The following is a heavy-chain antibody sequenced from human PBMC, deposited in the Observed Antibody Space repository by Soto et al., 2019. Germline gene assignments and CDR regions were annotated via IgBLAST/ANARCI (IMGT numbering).Heavy chain of an antibody. CDR3: AREGQLVRGPQSAPDS. CDR1: GGTFSSYA. D-gene: IGHD6-6*01. J-gene: IGHJ4*02. V-gene: IGHV1-69*01. CDR2: IIPIFGTA. Sequence: QVQLVQSGAEVKKPGSSVKVSCKASGGTFSSYAISWVRQAPGQGLEWMGGIIPIFGTANYAQKFQGRVTITADESTSTGYRVQRSLRSEDTAVYYCAREGQLVRGPQSAPDSLGQGTLVTVSS.